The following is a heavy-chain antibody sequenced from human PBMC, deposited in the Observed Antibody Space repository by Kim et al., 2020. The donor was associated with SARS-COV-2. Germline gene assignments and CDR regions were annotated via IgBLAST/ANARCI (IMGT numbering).Heavy chain of an antibody. D-gene: IGHD1-26*01. Sequence: GGSLRLSCAASGFTFSSYDMHWVRQATGKGLEWVSAIGTAGDTYYPGSVKGRFTISRENAKNSLYLQMNSLRAGDTAVYYCARDLGRLGGFDPWGQGTLVTVSS. V-gene: IGHV3-13*01. CDR2: IGTAGDT. CDR1: GFTFSSYD. J-gene: IGHJ5*02. CDR3: ARDLGRLGGFDP.